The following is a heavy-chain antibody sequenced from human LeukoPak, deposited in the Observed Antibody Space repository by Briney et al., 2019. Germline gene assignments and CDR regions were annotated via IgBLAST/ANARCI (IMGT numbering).Heavy chain of an antibody. D-gene: IGHD2-2*01. J-gene: IGHJ4*02. CDR1: GGSISSGDYY. V-gene: IGHV4-30-4*01. CDR2: IYYSGST. Sequence: SETLSLTCTVSGGSISSGDYYWSWIRQPPGKGLEWIGYIYYSGSTYYNPSLKSRVTISVDTSKNQFSLKLSSVTAADTAVYYCALLYCGSTSCPLVDYWGQGTLVTVSS. CDR3: ALLYCGSTSCPLVDY.